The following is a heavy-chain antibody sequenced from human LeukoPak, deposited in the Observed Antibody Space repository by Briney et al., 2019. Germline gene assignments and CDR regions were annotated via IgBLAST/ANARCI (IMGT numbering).Heavy chain of an antibody. CDR2: INHSGST. Sequence: SETLSLTCAVYGGSFSGYYWSWIRQPPGKGLEWIGEINHSGSTNYNPSLKSRVTISVDTSKNQFSLKLSSVTAADTAVHYCARSGPTVIDFDYWGQGTLVTVSS. CDR1: GGSFSGYY. D-gene: IGHD2-21*01. V-gene: IGHV4-34*01. J-gene: IGHJ4*02. CDR3: ARSGPTVIDFDY.